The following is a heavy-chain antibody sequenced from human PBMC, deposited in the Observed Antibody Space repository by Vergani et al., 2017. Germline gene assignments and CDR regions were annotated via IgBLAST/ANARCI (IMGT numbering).Heavy chain of an antibody. V-gene: IGHV4-59*01. CDR2: MYHSGST. CDR3: RRVADFYGLGSRLLDL. J-gene: IGHJ5*02. D-gene: IGHD3-10*01. CDR1: GGSMSGYY. Sequence: QVRLQESGPGLVKPSETLSLTCSVSGGSMSGYYWSWIRQPPGKELEWIGYMYHSGSTNYNPSLEMRVTISADTSKNQFSLKLNSVTAADTAVYYCRRVADFYGLGSRLLDLWGQGILVTVSS.